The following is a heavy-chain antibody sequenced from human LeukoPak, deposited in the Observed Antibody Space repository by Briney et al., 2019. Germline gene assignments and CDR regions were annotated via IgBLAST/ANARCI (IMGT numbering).Heavy chain of an antibody. J-gene: IGHJ4*02. CDR1: GYTFIYYY. CDR3: ARTLFGGPHDH. V-gene: IGHV1-2*02. Sequence: GASVTVSCTASGYTFIYYYMYWVRQAPGQGLEWMGWTNLNSGDTHYAQKFQGRVTMTRDTSIATAYMELSSLTSDDTAVYYCARTLFGGPHDHWGQGTLVTVSS. D-gene: IGHD3-10*01. CDR2: TNLNSGDT.